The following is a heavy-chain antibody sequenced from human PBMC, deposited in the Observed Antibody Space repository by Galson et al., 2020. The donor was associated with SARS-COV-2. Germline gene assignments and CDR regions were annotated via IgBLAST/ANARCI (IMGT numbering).Heavy chain of an antibody. CDR1: GFTISPYW. Sequence: TGGSLRLSCAASGFTISPYWMYWVRQPPGKGLEWISHIGRDGGTRLYADSVKGRFTISRDNAKNTLYLQMNSLRAEDTAVYYCVRDRGAPDSFDLWGQGTLVTVSS. V-gene: IGHV3-74*01. CDR2: IGRDGGTR. CDR3: VRDRGAPDSFDL. J-gene: IGHJ3*01.